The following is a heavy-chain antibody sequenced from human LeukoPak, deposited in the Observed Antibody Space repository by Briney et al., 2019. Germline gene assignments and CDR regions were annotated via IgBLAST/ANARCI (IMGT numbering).Heavy chain of an antibody. J-gene: IGHJ5*02. CDR1: GGSISSGGHY. CDR3: ARAYGSGIGYWFDP. CDR2: VYYTGST. Sequence: SETLSLTCSVSGGSISSGGHYWSWIRQHPGKGLEWIGYVYYTGSTYYNPSLKSRVTISADTSKNQFSLKLSSVTAADTAVYFCARAYGSGIGYWFDPWGQGTLVTVSS. D-gene: IGHD3-10*01. V-gene: IGHV4-31*03.